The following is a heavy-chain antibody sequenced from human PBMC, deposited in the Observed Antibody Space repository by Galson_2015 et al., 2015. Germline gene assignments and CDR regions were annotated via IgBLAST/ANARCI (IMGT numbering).Heavy chain of an antibody. CDR2: ISSSSSYI. CDR1: GFTFSSYS. D-gene: IGHD6-19*01. V-gene: IGHV3-21*01. Sequence: SLRLSCAASGFTFSSYSMNWVRQAPGKGLEWVSSISSSSSYIYYADSVKGRFTISRDNAKNSLYLQMNSLRAEDTAVYCCARASAFYYFDYWGQGTLVTVSS. J-gene: IGHJ4*02. CDR3: ARASAFYYFDY.